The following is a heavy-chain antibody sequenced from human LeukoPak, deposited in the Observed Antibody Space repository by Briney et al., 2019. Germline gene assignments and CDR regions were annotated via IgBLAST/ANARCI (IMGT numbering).Heavy chain of an antibody. CDR3: ATSAHIEVGTAPPPDY. CDR1: GFIFTNYA. CDR2: ISFDGSKK. J-gene: IGHJ4*02. V-gene: IGHV3-30*03. D-gene: IGHD2-21*02. Sequence: GGSLRLSCVASGFIFTNYAIHWVRQAPGKGPECVAVISFDGSKKYYADSVKGRFTIARDDSRNTAYLQMDSLRVEDTAVYYCATSAHIEVGTAPPPDYWGQGTLVTVTS.